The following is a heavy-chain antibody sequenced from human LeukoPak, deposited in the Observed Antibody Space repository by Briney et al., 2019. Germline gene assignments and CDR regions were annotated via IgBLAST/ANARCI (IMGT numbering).Heavy chain of an antibody. CDR2: FDPTDSYT. Sequence: GESLKISFKASGYSFATYWISWVRQTPGQGLEWMGKFDPTDSYTTYGPSFQGHVTISADKSISTAYLQWNSLKASDTAMYYCARRYSSGWYSLDYWGQGTLVTVSS. CDR1: GYSFATYW. CDR3: ARRYSSGWYSLDY. D-gene: IGHD6-19*01. J-gene: IGHJ4*02. V-gene: IGHV5-10-1*01.